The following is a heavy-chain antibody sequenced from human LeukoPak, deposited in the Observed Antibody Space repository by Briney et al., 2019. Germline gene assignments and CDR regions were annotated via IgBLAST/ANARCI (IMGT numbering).Heavy chain of an antibody. Sequence: ASVKVSCKASGYTFTGYYIHWVRQAPGQGLEWMGWINPKSGGTNFAQKFQGRVTVTRDTTNSVVYMELTSLTSDDTAVYSCARGRTTTDHWGQGTLVTVSS. CDR1: GYTFTGYY. D-gene: IGHD1-1*01. J-gene: IGHJ1*01. CDR2: INPKSGGT. V-gene: IGHV1-2*02. CDR3: ARGRTTTDH.